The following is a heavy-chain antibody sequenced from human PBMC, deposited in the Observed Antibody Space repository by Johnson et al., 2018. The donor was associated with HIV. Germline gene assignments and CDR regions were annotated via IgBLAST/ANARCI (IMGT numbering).Heavy chain of an antibody. CDR3: AKEVGATPYAAFDI. Sequence: QVQLVESGGGVVQPGRSLRLSCAASGFTFSTYAMHWVRQSPGKGLEWVAVISYDGSNKYYADSVKGRFTISRDNSNNTLYLQMNSLRAEDTALYYCAKEVGATPYAAFDIWGQGTMVTVSS. D-gene: IGHD1-26*01. J-gene: IGHJ3*02. CDR2: ISYDGSNK. V-gene: IGHV3-30-3*01. CDR1: GFTFSTYA.